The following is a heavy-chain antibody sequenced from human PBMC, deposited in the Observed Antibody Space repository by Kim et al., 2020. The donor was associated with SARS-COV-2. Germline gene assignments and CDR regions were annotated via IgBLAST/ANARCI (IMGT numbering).Heavy chain of an antibody. CDR1: GFTFSSYD. Sequence: GGSLRLSCAASGFTFSSYDMHWVRQATGKGLEWVSTIGTAGDSYYPGSVKGRFTISRENAKNSLYLQMNSLRAGDTAVYYCARVTHYYDSRGYFYWYFDLWGRGTLVTVSS. CDR2: IGTAGDS. CDR3: ARVTHYYDSRGYFYWYFDL. V-gene: IGHV3-13*01. J-gene: IGHJ2*01. D-gene: IGHD3-22*01.